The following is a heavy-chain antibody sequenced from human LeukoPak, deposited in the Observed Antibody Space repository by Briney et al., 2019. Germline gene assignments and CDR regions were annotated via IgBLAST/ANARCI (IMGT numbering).Heavy chain of an antibody. Sequence: GASVKVSCKASGYTFTSYYMHWVRQAPGQGLEWMGIINPSGGSTSYAQKFQGRVTMTRDTSTSTVYMELSRLRSDDTAVYYCARARYCSSTSCYSGFDYWGQGTLVTVSS. CDR2: INPSGGST. D-gene: IGHD2-2*01. CDR3: ARARYCSSTSCYSGFDY. J-gene: IGHJ4*02. CDR1: GYTFTSYY. V-gene: IGHV1-46*01.